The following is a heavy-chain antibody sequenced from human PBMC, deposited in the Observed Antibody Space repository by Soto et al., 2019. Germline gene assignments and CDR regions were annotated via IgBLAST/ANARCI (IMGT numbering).Heavy chain of an antibody. CDR1: GYTFTSYD. Sequence: ASVKVSCKASGYTFTSYDINWVRQATGQGLEWMGWMNPNSGNTGYAQRFQGRVTMTRNTSISTAYMELSSLRSEDTAVYYCGRGLRLRFLPWGRSGMDVWGQGTTVTVSS. J-gene: IGHJ6*02. CDR2: MNPNSGNT. V-gene: IGHV1-8*01. D-gene: IGHD3-3*01. CDR3: GRGLRLRFLPWGRSGMDV.